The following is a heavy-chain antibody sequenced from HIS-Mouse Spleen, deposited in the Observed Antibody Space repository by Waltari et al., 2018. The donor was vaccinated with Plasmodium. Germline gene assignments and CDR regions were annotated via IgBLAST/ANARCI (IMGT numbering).Heavy chain of an antibody. J-gene: IGHJ4*02. Sequence: QLQLQESGPGLVKPSETLSLTCTVSGGSISSSSYYWGGIRQPPGKGLAWIGSIYYSRSTYYNPSRKSRVTISVDTSKNQFSLKLSSVTAADTAVYYCARVAIWTMTIFGVVDYWGQGTLVTVSS. CDR2: IYYSRST. D-gene: IGHD3-3*01. CDR1: GGSISSSSYY. V-gene: IGHV4-39*07. CDR3: ARVAIWTMTIFGVVDY.